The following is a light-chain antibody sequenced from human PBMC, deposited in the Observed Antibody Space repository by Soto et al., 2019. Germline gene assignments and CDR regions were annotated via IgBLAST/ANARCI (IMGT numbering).Light chain of an antibody. J-gene: IGKJ3*01. Sequence: DNQMTQSPSSLSASVGDRVTITCRASQGISNYLAWYQQQPGKVPKLLIYAASTLQSGVPSRFSGSGAGTDFTLTISSMQPEDVATYYCRQYNSAPGTFGHGTKVDI. V-gene: IGKV1-27*01. CDR3: RQYNSAPGT. CDR1: QGISNY. CDR2: AAS.